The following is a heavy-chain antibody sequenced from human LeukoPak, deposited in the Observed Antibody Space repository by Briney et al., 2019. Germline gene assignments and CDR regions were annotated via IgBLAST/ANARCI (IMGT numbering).Heavy chain of an antibody. CDR3: ARGLLSSYGQHERIDF. V-gene: IGHV4-34*01. CDR1: GGSFSGYY. D-gene: IGHD5-18*01. Sequence: SETLSLTCAVYGGSFSGYYWSWIRQPPGKGLEWIGEISHSGSTNYNPSLKSRATISVDTSKNQFSLKLSSVTGADTAVYYCARGLLSSYGQHERIDFWGQGNLVTVSS. CDR2: ISHSGST. J-gene: IGHJ4*02.